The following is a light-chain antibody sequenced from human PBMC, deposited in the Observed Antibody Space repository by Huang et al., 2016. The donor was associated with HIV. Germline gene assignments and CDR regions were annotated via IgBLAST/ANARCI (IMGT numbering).Light chain of an antibody. J-gene: IGKJ1*01. Sequence: EIVLTQSPGTLSLSPGERATLSCRASQSVSSSYLAWYQKKPGQAPRLLIYAASSRATGITDRFSGRGSGTDFSLTISRLEPEDFAVYYCQQYLSLPWTFGQGTKVEIK. CDR2: AAS. CDR3: QQYLSLPWT. CDR1: QSVSSSY. V-gene: IGKV3-20*01.